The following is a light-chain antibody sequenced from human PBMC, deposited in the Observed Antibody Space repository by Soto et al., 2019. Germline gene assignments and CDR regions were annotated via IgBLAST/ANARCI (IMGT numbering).Light chain of an antibody. J-gene: IGLJ3*02. Sequence: QSVLTQPTSASGTPGQRVTISCSGSSSNIGSNTVNWYQQLPGTAPKLLIYSNNQRPSGVPDRFSGSKSGTSASLAISGLQSEDEADYYSAAWDDSLNGPVFGGGTKVTVL. V-gene: IGLV1-44*01. CDR3: AAWDDSLNGPV. CDR2: SNN. CDR1: SSNIGSNT.